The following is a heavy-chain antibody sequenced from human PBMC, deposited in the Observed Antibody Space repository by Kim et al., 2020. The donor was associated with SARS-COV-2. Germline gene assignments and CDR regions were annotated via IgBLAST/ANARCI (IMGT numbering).Heavy chain of an antibody. Sequence: ADSGQGRFTISRDNAKNSLYLQMNSLRAEDTALYYCAKDISEATVTCFDYWGQGTLVTVSS. J-gene: IGHJ4*02. D-gene: IGHD4-17*01. V-gene: IGHV3-9*01. CDR3: AKDISEATVTCFDY.